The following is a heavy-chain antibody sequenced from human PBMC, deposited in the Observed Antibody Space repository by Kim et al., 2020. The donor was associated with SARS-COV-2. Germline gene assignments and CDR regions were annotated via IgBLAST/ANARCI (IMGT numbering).Heavy chain of an antibody. CDR3: ARGLEHSSSSGDY. J-gene: IGHJ4*02. CDR2: ISYDGSNK. CDR1: GFTFSSYA. D-gene: IGHD6-6*01. Sequence: GGSLRLSCAASGFTFSSYAMHWVRQAPGKGLEWVAVISYDGSNKYYADSVKGRFTISRDNSKNTLYLQMNSLRAEDTAVYYCARGLEHSSSSGDYWGQGTLVTVSS. V-gene: IGHV3-30*04.